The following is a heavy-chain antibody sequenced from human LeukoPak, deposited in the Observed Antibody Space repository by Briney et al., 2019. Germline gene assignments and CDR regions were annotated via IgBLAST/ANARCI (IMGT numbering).Heavy chain of an antibody. CDR2: INPNSGGT. V-gene: IGHV1-2*02. D-gene: IGHD2/OR15-2a*01. CDR1: VYTFTGDY. CDR3: ARREVRVLRGYNWFDP. J-gene: IGHJ5*02. Sequence: AASVKVSCKASVYTFTGDYMHCVRQAPGQGLEWMGWINPNSGGTNYAQRFQGRVTMTRDTSLSTAYMELSRLRSDDTAVYYCARREVRVLRGYNWFDPWGQGTLVTVSS.